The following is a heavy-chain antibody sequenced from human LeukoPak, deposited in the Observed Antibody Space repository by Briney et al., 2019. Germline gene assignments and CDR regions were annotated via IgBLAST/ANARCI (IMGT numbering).Heavy chain of an antibody. CDR2: IRGSGDST. V-gene: IGHV3-23*01. Sequence: PGGSLRLSCAASGFTFSSYAMTWVRQAPGKGLEWVSSIRGSGDSTYYADSVKGRFTISRDNSKNTLYLQMNSLRAEDTAVYYCAKVIGRGHYYDSSGYHGGAFDIWGQGTMVTVSS. CDR1: GFTFSSYA. J-gene: IGHJ3*02. D-gene: IGHD3-22*01. CDR3: AKVIGRGHYYDSSGYHGGAFDI.